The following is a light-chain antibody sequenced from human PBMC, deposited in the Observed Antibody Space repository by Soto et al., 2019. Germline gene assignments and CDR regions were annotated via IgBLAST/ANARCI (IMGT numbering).Light chain of an antibody. V-gene: IGKV3-11*01. Sequence: EIVLTQSPATLSLSPGEGATLSCRASQSVSSYLTWYQQKPGQAPRLLIYDASNRATGIPARFSGSGSGTDFTLIISSLEPEDFAVYYCQQRSNWPVTFGLGTKVEV. CDR1: QSVSSY. CDR3: QQRSNWPVT. J-gene: IGKJ1*01. CDR2: DAS.